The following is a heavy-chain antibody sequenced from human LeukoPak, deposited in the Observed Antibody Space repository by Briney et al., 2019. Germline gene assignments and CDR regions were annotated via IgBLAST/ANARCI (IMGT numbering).Heavy chain of an antibody. CDR2: ISYDGSNK. V-gene: IGHV3-30*18. J-gene: IGHJ4*02. Sequence: GRSLRLSCAASGFTFSSYSMHWVRQGPGKGLEWVAVISYDGSNKFYADSVKGRFTISRDNSKNTLYLQMNSLRAEDTAVYYCAKDLYYCSGGSCDYWGQGTLVTVSS. D-gene: IGHD2-15*01. CDR1: GFTFSSYS. CDR3: AKDLYYCSGGSCDY.